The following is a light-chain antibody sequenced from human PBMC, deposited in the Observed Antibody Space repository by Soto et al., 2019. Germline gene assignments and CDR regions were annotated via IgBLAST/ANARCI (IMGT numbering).Light chain of an antibody. V-gene: IGKV3-11*01. Sequence: EIVMTQSPATLSVSPGEGATLSCRASQSVSSNLAWYQQKPGRAPRLLIYGASTRATGIPARFSGSGSGTDFTLTISSLGPEDFAVYYCQQRSIWPPTFGQGTRLEIK. CDR2: GAS. CDR1: QSVSSN. CDR3: QQRSIWPPT. J-gene: IGKJ5*01.